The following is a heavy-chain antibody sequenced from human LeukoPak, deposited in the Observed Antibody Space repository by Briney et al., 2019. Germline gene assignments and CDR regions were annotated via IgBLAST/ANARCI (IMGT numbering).Heavy chain of an antibody. V-gene: IGHV1-69*06. Sequence: GASVKVSCKASGGTFSSYAISWVRQAPGHGLEWMGGIIPIFGTANYAQKFQGRVTTTADKATSTAYMELSSLRSEDTAVYYCAGGRTDIVVVPATLRNYYFDYWGQGTLVTVSS. CDR1: GGTFSSYA. D-gene: IGHD2-2*01. CDR2: IIPIFGTA. J-gene: IGHJ4*02. CDR3: AGGRTDIVVVPATLRNYYFDY.